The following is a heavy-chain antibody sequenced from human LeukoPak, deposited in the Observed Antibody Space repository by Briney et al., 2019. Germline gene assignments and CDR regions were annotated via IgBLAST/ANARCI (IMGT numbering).Heavy chain of an antibody. Sequence: GGSLRLSCAASGFTVSSNYMSWVRQAPGKGLEWVSAIYSGGSTYYEDSVKGRFTISRDNPKNTLYLQMNSLRAEDTAMYYCARNGYSSARKDYWGQGTLVTVSS. CDR2: IYSGGST. D-gene: IGHD6-19*01. J-gene: IGHJ4*02. CDR3: ARNGYSSARKDY. V-gene: IGHV3-53*01. CDR1: GFTVSSNY.